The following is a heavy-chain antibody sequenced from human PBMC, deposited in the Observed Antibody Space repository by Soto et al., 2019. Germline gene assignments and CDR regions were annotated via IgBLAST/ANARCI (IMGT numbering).Heavy chain of an antibody. CDR2: IKQDGSEK. CDR1: GFTFSSYW. D-gene: IGHD6-13*01. J-gene: IGHJ5*02. Sequence: EVQLVESGGGLVQPGGSLRLSCAASGFTFSSYWMSWVRQAPGKGLEWVANIKQDGSEKYYVDSVKGRFTISRDNAKNSLYLQMNSLRAEDTAVYYCARDGFIYSIAAAGTVNWFDPWGQGTLVTVSS. CDR3: ARDGFIYSIAAAGTVNWFDP. V-gene: IGHV3-7*01.